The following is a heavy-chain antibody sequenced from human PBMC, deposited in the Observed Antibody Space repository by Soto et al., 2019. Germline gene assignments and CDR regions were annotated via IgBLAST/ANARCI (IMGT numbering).Heavy chain of an antibody. D-gene: IGHD3-16*01. CDR2: IYYSGST. Sequence: SETLSLTCTVSGGSISSYYWSWIRQPPGKGLEWIGYIYYSGSTNYNPSLKSRVTISVDTSKNQFSLKLSSVTAADTAVYYCARIFTGYGMDVWGQGTTVTVSS. CDR1: GGSISSYY. J-gene: IGHJ6*02. CDR3: ARIFTGYGMDV. V-gene: IGHV4-59*01.